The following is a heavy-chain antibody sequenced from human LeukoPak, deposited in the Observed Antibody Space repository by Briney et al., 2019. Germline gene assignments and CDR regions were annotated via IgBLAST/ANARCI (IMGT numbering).Heavy chain of an antibody. Sequence: ASVKVSCKASGYTFTGYYMHWVRQAPGQGLEWMGWINPNSGGTNYAQKFQGRVTMTRDTSTGTAYMELSRLRSDDTAVYYCVGGNWNDEVDYWGQGTLVTVSS. D-gene: IGHD1-20*01. CDR3: VGGNWNDEVDY. V-gene: IGHV1-2*02. CDR1: GYTFTGYY. J-gene: IGHJ4*02. CDR2: INPNSGGT.